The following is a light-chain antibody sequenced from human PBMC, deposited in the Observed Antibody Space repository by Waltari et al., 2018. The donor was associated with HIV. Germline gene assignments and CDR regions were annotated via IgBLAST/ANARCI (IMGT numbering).Light chain of an antibody. CDR2: GAF. CDR1: QNISGNY. Sequence: IVLTQSPGTLSLSPADRATPSCRASQNISGNYLVWYQQKLGQAPRLLMFGAFNRPTGIPDRFSASGSGTDFTLTISRLEPDDFAVYYCQQYGASRWTFGQGTQVEIK. J-gene: IGKJ1*01. V-gene: IGKV3-20*01. CDR3: QQYGASRWT.